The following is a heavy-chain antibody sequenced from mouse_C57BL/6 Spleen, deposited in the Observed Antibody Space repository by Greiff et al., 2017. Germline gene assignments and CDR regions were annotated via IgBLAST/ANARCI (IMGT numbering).Heavy chain of an antibody. CDR2: ILPGGGNT. CDR3: ARSQYYGSSWYDMDY. V-gene: IGHV1-9*01. J-gene: IGHJ2*02. D-gene: IGHD1-1*01. CDR1: GYTFTGYW. Sequence: QVQLKQSGAELMKPGASVKLSCKASGYTFTGYWIEWVKQRPGHGLEWIGEILPGGGNTNYNEKFKGKATLTADTSSNTAYMQLSSLTTEDSAIYYCARSQYYGSSWYDMDYRGQGTSLTVSS.